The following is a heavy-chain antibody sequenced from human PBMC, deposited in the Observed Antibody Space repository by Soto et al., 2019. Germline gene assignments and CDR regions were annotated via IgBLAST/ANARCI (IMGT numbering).Heavy chain of an antibody. CDR1: GGSFSGYY. J-gene: IGHJ6*02. CDR2: INHSGST. CDR3: AESYDYYYYGMDV. D-gene: IGHD1-26*01. V-gene: IGHV4-34*01. Sequence: SETLSLTCAVYGGSFSGYYWSWIRQPPGKGLEWIGEINHSGSTNYNPSLKSRVTISVDTSKNQFSLKLSSVTAADTAVYYCAESYDYYYYGMDVWGQGTTVTVS.